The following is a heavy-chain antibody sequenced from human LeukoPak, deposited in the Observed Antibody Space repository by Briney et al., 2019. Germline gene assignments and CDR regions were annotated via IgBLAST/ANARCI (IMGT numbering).Heavy chain of an antibody. V-gene: IGHV1-2*02. CDR1: GYTFTGYY. J-gene: IGHJ3*02. D-gene: IGHD6-13*01. CDR3: ARDRDSSSWSPSYAFDI. Sequence: ASVKVSCKASGYTFTGYYMHWVRQAPGQGLEWMGWINPNSGGTNYAQKFQGRVTMTRDTSISTAYMELSRLRSDDTAVYYCARDRDSSSWSPSYAFDIWGQGTMATVSS. CDR2: INPNSGGT.